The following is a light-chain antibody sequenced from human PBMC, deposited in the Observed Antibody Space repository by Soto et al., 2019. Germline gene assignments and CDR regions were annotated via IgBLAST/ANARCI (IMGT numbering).Light chain of an antibody. CDR1: SSNVGINS. CDR3: AAWDESLYSLL. J-gene: IGLJ2*01. Sequence: QSVLTQPPSTSGTPGQRVTISCSGSSSNVGINSVNWYQQFPGTAPRLLIYTNDQRPSGVPGRFSGSKSGTSASLAISGLQSEDEADYCYAAWDESLYSLLFGGGSQLT. V-gene: IGLV1-44*01. CDR2: TND.